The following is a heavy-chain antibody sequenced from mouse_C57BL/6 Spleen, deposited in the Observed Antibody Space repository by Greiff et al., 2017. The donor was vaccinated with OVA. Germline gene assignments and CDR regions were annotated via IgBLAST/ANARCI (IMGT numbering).Heavy chain of an antibody. J-gene: IGHJ3*01. CDR2: IYPGDGDT. CDR1: GYAFSSSW. V-gene: IGHV1-82*01. D-gene: IGHD1-1*01. CDR3: ARDGSSSAWFAY. Sequence: QVQLQQPGAELVRPGTSVKLSCKASGYAFSSSWMNWVKQRPGKGLEWIGRIYPGDGDTNYNGKFKGKATLTADKSSSTAYMQLSSLTSEDSAVYFCARDGSSSAWFAYWGQGTLVTVSA.